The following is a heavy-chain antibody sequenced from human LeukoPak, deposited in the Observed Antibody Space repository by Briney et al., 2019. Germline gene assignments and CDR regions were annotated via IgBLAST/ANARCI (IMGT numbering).Heavy chain of an antibody. Sequence: ASVKLSCKASGYTFTSYGISWVRQAPGQGLEWMGWISAYNGNTNYAQKLQGRVTMTTDTSTSTAYMVQRSLRSDDTAVYYCARDHAHGGDEFDYWGQGTLVTVSS. CDR1: GYTFTSYG. D-gene: IGHD2-21*02. CDR2: ISAYNGNT. V-gene: IGHV1-18*01. J-gene: IGHJ4*02. CDR3: ARDHAHGGDEFDY.